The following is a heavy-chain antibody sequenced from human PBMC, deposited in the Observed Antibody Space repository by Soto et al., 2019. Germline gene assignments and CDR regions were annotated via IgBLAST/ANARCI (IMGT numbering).Heavy chain of an antibody. D-gene: IGHD1-1*01. V-gene: IGHV3-23*01. CDR2: ISGSGDST. CDR1: GFTFSTYA. Sequence: EVQLLESGGGLVQPGGSLRLSCAASGFTFSTYAMSWVRQAPGRGLEWVSAISGSGDSTYYIDSVKGRFTISRDNSKNTLYLFMHSLRAEDTAVYYCSKEGHYNWFLGYWGQGTLVTVSS. J-gene: IGHJ4*02. CDR3: SKEGHYNWFLGY.